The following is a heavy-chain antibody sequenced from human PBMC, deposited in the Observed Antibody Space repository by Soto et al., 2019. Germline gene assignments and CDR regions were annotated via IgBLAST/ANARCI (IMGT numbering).Heavy chain of an antibody. Sequence: GGSLRLSCAASGFTFSNAWMSWVRQAPGKGLEWVGRIKSKTDGGTTDYAAPVKGRFTISRDDSKNTLYLQMNSLKTEDTAVYYCTTGLGYDFWSGYYYYYYGMDVWGQGTTVTVSS. CDR2: IKSKTDGGTT. V-gene: IGHV3-15*01. J-gene: IGHJ6*02. CDR3: TTGLGYDFWSGYYYYYYGMDV. CDR1: GFTFSNAW. D-gene: IGHD3-3*01.